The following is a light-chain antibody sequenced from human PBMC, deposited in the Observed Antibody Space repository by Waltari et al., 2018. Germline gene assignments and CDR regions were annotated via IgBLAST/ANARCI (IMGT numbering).Light chain of an antibody. CDR2: EVS. Sequence: QSALTQPASVSGSPGQSLTISCTGISSGVGSYNLVSWYQQHPGKAPKLRIYEVSKRPSGVSNRFAGSKSGNTASLTISGLQAEDEADYYCCSSTSTNPRLFGGGTKLTVL. CDR1: SSGVGSYNL. CDR3: CSSTSTNPRL. J-gene: IGLJ3*02. V-gene: IGLV2-23*02.